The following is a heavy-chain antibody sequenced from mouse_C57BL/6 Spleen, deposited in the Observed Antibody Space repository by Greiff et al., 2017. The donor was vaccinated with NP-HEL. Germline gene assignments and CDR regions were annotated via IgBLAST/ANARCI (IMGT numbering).Heavy chain of an antibody. D-gene: IGHD1-1*01. CDR2: IWSGGST. V-gene: IGHV2-2*01. CDR1: GFSLTSYG. CDR3: ASLLLPCY. Sequence: QVQLKQSGPGLVQPSQSLSITCTVSGFSLTSYGVHWVRQSPGKGLEWLGVIWSGGSTDYNAAFISRLSISKDNSKSQVFFKMNSLQADDTAIYYCASLLLPCYWGQGTSVTVSS. J-gene: IGHJ4*01.